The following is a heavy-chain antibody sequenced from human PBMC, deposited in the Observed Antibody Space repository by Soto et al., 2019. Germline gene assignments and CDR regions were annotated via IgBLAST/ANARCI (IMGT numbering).Heavy chain of an antibody. J-gene: IGHJ4*02. CDR1: GDSINSNHW. Sequence: QVQLQESGPGLVKPSETLSLTCAVSGDSINSNHWWSWVRQPPGKGLEWIGEIYPSGTTNYDPSLKSRVTMSMDKSKNHLSLKVTSVTAADTAVYYCARHIAVAGTRGFDYWGQGILVSVSS. CDR3: ARHIAVAGTRGFDY. CDR2: IYPSGTT. D-gene: IGHD6-19*01. V-gene: IGHV4-4*02.